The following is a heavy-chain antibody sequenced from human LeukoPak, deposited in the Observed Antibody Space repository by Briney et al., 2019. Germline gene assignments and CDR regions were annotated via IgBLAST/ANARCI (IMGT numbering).Heavy chain of an antibody. CDR2: IYYTGST. Sequence: SETLSLTCTVSGGSISSSSYYWGWIRQPPGKGLEWIGYIYYTGSTNYNPSLKSRVTISVDTSRNQFSLKLSSVTAADTAVYYCARHGASIIVVKDAFDIWGQGTMVTVSS. CDR1: GGSISSSSYY. D-gene: IGHD2-15*01. V-gene: IGHV4-61*05. CDR3: ARHGASIIVVKDAFDI. J-gene: IGHJ3*02.